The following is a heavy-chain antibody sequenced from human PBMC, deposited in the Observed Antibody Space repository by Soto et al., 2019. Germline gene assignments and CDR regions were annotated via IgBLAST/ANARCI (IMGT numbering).Heavy chain of an antibody. D-gene: IGHD4-17*01. J-gene: IGHJ4*02. V-gene: IGHV3-15*07. CDR1: GFTFSNAW. Sequence: EVQLVESGGGLVKPGGSLRLSCAASGFTFSNAWMNWVRQAPGKGLEWVGRIKSKTDGGTTDYVVPVKGRFTISRDDLKTTLYLQMDRLNTEDTAVYYCTLPISTVTYYFDYWAQGTLVTVSS. CDR3: TLPISTVTYYFDY. CDR2: IKSKTDGGTT.